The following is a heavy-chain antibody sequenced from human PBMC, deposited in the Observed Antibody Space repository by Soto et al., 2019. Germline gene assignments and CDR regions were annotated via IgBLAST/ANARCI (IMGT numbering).Heavy chain of an antibody. Sequence: GESLKISCKGSGYSFTSYWIGWVRQMPGKGLERMGIIYPGDSDTRYSPSFQGQVTISADKSISTAYLQWSSLKASDTAMYYCARRGYCSSTSCSDWWFDPWGQGTLVTVSS. V-gene: IGHV5-51*01. D-gene: IGHD2-2*01. CDR1: GYSFTSYW. CDR2: IYPGDSDT. CDR3: ARRGYCSSTSCSDWWFDP. J-gene: IGHJ5*02.